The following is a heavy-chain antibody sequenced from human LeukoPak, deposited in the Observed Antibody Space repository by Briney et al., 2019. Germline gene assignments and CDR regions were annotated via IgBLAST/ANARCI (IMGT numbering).Heavy chain of an antibody. V-gene: IGHV1-2*02. J-gene: IGHJ4*02. CDR1: GYTFTDYH. D-gene: IGHD3-10*01. CDR2: INPNNGGT. CDR3: ARNREGVSGTYYILY. Sequence: ASVKVSCKASGYTFTDYHMHWVRQAPGQGLEWLGWINPNNGGTNYAQKFQGRVTMTRDTSISTAYMELSSLRSDDTAVYYCARNREGVSGTYYILYWGLGSLVTVSS.